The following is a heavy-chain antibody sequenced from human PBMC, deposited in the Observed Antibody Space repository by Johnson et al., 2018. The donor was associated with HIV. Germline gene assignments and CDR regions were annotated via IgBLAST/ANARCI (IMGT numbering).Heavy chain of an antibody. CDR1: GFTFSSYA. Sequence: QVQLVESGGGVVQPGRSLRLSCAASGFTFSSYAMHWVRQAPGKGLEWVAVISFDGSTYYADSVKGRFTIPRDNSKNSLYLQMSSLRTEDTALYYCAKGGLGILDAFDFWGQGTMVTVSS. CDR2: ISFDGST. CDR3: AKGGLGILDAFDF. D-gene: IGHD7-27*01. J-gene: IGHJ3*01. V-gene: IGHV3-30-3*01.